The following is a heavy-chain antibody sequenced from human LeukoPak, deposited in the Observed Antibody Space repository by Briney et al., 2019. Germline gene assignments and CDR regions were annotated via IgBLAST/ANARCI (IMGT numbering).Heavy chain of an antibody. CDR2: IRYDGSNK. Sequence: GGSLRLSCAASGFTFSSYGMHWVRQAPGKGLEWVAFIRYDGSNKYYADSVKGRFTISRDNSKNTLYLQMNSLRAEDTAVYYCAKDGKYQLLHYYYYMDVWGKGTTVTVSS. J-gene: IGHJ6*03. D-gene: IGHD2-2*01. V-gene: IGHV3-30*02. CDR1: GFTFSSYG. CDR3: AKDGKYQLLHYYYYMDV.